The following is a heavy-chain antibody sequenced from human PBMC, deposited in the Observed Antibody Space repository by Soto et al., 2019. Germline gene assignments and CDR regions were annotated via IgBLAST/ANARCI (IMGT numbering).Heavy chain of an antibody. J-gene: IGHJ4*02. CDR2: IYYNGST. CDR3: ARGVAVMVRAERTIDY. D-gene: IGHD5-18*01. Sequence: PETLSLACTVHGGSIGSYYCSCTVQPPGKRLEWIGYIYYNGSTNYNPSLKSRVAISVDTSKNQFSLKLSSVAAADTVVYYCARGVAVMVRAERTIDYSGTATLVT. CDR1: GGSIGSYY. V-gene: IGHV4-59*01.